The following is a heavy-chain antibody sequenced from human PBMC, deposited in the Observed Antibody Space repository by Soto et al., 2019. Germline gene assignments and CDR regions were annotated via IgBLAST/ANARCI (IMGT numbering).Heavy chain of an antibody. CDR3: ARDSPDSGSCYALKWFVP. Sequence: EVQLVESGGGLVQPGGSLRLSCAASGFTFSSYSMNWVRQAPGKGLEWVSYISSSSSTTYYADPVKGRFTISRDNAKNSMXMLMKRRRDEDTAVYYCARDSPDSGSCYALKWFVPWGQGTLVTVAS. D-gene: IGHD6-13*01. V-gene: IGHV3-48*02. CDR2: ISSSSSTT. CDR1: GFTFSSYS. J-gene: IGHJ5*02.